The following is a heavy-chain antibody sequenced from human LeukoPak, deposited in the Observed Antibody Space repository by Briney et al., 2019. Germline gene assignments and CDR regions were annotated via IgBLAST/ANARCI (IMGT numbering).Heavy chain of an antibody. CDR1: GYSFTSYW. CDR3: ARRITIFGVVTLDAFDI. J-gene: IGHJ3*02. D-gene: IGHD3-3*01. V-gene: IGHV5-51*01. Sequence: GESLKISRKGSGYSFTSYWIGWVRQMPGKGLEWMGIIYPGDSDTRYSPSFQGQVTISADKSISTAYLQWSSLKASDTAMYYCARRITIFGVVTLDAFDIWGQGTMVTVSS. CDR2: IYPGDSDT.